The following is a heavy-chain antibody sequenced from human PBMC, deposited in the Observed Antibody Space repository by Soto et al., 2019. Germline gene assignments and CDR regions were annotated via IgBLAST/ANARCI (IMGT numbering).Heavy chain of an antibody. CDR3: ARRDYYGSGSYH. Sequence: SETLSLTCTVSGGSISSYYWSWIRQPPGKGLEWIGYIYYSGSTYYNPSLKSRVTISVDTSKNQFSLKLSSVTAADTAVYYCARRDYYGSGSYHWGQGTLVTVSS. CDR1: GGSISSYY. V-gene: IGHV4-59*04. D-gene: IGHD3-10*01. CDR2: IYYSGST. J-gene: IGHJ5*02.